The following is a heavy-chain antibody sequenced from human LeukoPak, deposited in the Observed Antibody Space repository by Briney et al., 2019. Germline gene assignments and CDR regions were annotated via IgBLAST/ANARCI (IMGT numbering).Heavy chain of an antibody. D-gene: IGHD5/OR15-5a*01. CDR1: GFTFSDYS. Sequence: GGSLRLSCAASGFTFSDYSMNWVRQAPGKGLEWVSYVTSSTSYIYYADSAKGRFAISRDNAKNSLYLQMNSLRAEDTAVYYCAREKGVSGYDYWGQGTLVTVSS. CDR2: VTSSTSYI. J-gene: IGHJ4*02. V-gene: IGHV3-21*01. CDR3: AREKGVSGYDY.